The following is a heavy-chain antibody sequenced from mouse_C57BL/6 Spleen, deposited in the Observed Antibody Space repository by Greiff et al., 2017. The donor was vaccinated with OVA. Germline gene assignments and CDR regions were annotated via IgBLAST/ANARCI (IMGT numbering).Heavy chain of an antibody. Sequence: EVKLVESGGDLVKPGGSLKLSCAASGFTFSSYGMSWVRQTPDKRLEWVATISSGGSYTYYPDSVKGRFTISRDNAKNTLYLQMSSLKSEDTAMYYCAREDDYDTGCFAYWGQGTLVTVSA. CDR3: AREDDYDTGCFAY. D-gene: IGHD2-4*01. V-gene: IGHV5-6*01. CDR2: ISSGGSYT. J-gene: IGHJ3*01. CDR1: GFTFSSYG.